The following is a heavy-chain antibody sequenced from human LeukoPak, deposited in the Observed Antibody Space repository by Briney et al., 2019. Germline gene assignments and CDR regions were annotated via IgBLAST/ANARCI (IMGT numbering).Heavy chain of an antibody. V-gene: IGHV3-33*01. Sequence: GGSLRLTCAASGFTFSDYDIHWVRQVPAKGLEWVAVIWYDGSNKYYADSVRGRFTLSRDNPKNKLYLQMNSLRAEDTALYYCARKYNRGFDYWGQGTLVTVSS. CDR2: IWYDGSNK. CDR1: GFTFSDYD. CDR3: ARKYNRGFDY. J-gene: IGHJ4*02. D-gene: IGHD1-14*01.